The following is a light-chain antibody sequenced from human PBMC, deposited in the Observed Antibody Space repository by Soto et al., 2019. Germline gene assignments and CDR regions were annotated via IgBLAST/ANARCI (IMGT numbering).Light chain of an antibody. CDR3: SSYTSTSTLYV. CDR2: EVS. CDR1: NSDIGTYNY. V-gene: IGLV2-14*01. Sequence: LTQPASVSGSPGQSITISCTGSNSDIGTYNYVSWYQQLPGKAPKLVISEVSNRPSGISGRFSGSKSGNAASLTISGLQAEDEATYYCSSYTSTSTLYVFGPGTKVTVL. J-gene: IGLJ1*01.